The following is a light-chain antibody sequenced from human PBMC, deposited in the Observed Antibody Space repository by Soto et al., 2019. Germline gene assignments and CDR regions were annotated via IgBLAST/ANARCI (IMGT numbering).Light chain of an antibody. CDR3: QHRSSWPIT. V-gene: IGKV3-11*01. Sequence: EIVLTQSPGTLSLSPGERATLSCRASQSVSSYLVWYQQKPGQAPRLLIYDASTRATGIPARFSGSGSGTDFTLTIGSLEPEDSAVYYCQHRSSWPITFGGGTKVEI. CDR1: QSVSSY. CDR2: DAS. J-gene: IGKJ4*01.